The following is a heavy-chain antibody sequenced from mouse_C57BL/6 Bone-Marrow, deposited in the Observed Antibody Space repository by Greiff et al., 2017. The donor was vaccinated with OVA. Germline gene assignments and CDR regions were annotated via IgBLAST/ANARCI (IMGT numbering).Heavy chain of an antibody. J-gene: IGHJ4*01. V-gene: IGHV2-5*01. D-gene: IGHD1-1*01. CDR3: AKKGDYWDAMDY. CDR2: IWRGGST. Sequence: VMLVESGPGLVQPSQCLSITCPVSGFSLTSYGVHWVRQSPGKGLEWLGVIWRGGSTAYNAAFMSRLSITKDNSKSQVFFKMQSRQADDTAIYYCAKKGDYWDAMDYWGQGTSVTVSS. CDR1: GFSLTSYG.